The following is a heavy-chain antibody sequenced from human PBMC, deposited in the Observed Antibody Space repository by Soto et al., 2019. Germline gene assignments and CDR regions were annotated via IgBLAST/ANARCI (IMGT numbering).Heavy chain of an antibody. D-gene: IGHD2-15*01. J-gene: IGHJ6*02. V-gene: IGHV3-21*01. CDR2: ISPSTSHI. CDR3: SGCSGGACHQNYGMDV. Sequence: EVHLVESGGGLVKPGGSLRLSCAVSGFTFSSCTMNWVRQAPGKGLEWVSSISPSTSHIYYADSVKGRFTISRDNAKNPLFLQMNSLRAEDTAVYYCSGCSGGACHQNYGMDVWGQGTKVTVSS. CDR1: GFTFSSCT.